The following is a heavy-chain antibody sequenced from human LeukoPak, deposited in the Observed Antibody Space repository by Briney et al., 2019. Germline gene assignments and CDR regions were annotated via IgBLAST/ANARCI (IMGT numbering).Heavy chain of an antibody. D-gene: IGHD2-2*02. Sequence: EASVKVSCKASGGTFSSYAISWVRQAPGQGLEWMGGIIPIFGTANYAQKFQGRVTITADESTSTAYMELSSLRSEDTAVYYCARERHLGYCSSTSCYTPGWFDPWGQGTLVTVSS. CDR1: GGTFSSYA. J-gene: IGHJ5*02. CDR3: ARERHLGYCSSTSCYTPGWFDP. CDR2: IIPIFGTA. V-gene: IGHV1-69*13.